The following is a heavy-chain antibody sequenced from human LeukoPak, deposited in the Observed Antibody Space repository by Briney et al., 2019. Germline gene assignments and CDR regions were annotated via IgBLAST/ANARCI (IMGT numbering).Heavy chain of an antibody. Sequence: GGSLRLSCAASGFTFSNYGMSWVRQAQGKGLEWVSAITDSGNTFYADSVNGRFTISRDNSRNTLYLQMNSLRAEDTAVYYCANWYYYENGAYWCWGQGTLVTVSS. CDR1: GFTFSNYG. CDR3: ANWYYYENGAYWC. CDR2: ITDSGNT. J-gene: IGHJ4*02. V-gene: IGHV3-23*01. D-gene: IGHD3-22*01.